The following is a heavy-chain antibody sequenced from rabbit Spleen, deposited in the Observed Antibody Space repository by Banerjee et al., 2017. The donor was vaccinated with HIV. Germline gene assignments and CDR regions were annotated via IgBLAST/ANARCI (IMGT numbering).Heavy chain of an antibody. V-gene: IGHV1S45*01. J-gene: IGHJ4*01. CDR2: IYAGTTGTT. Sequence: QEQLVESGGGLVKPEGSLTLTCTASGFSFSSSYWICWVRQAPGKGLEWIAYIYAGTTGTTDYATWAKGRFTVSKTSSTTVTLQMTSLTAADTATYFCARNFDLWGPGTLVTVS. CDR3: ARNFDL. CDR1: GFSFSSSYW.